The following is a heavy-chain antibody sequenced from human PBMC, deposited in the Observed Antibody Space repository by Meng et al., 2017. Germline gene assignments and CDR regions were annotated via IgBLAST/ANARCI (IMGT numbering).Heavy chain of an antibody. D-gene: IGHD5-12*01. CDR2: IYWDDDN. CDR3: AHSYPKWLDGFPLYYVYY. Sequence: LRTPTPSATQTCTLAWSSLSTSGVGGCWIRRPAGTALDWVALIYWDDDNRYSPSLKNHLYITKDSTKHHVVRTMTNIDPVDTATYYCAHSYPKWLDGFPLYYVYYWGQGTLVTVSS. V-gene: IGHV2-5*02. J-gene: IGHJ4*02. CDR1: WSSLSTSGVG.